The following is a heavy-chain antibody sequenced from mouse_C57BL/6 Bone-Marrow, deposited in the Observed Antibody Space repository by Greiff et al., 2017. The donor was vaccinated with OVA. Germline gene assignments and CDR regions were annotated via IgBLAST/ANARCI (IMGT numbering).Heavy chain of an antibody. CDR1: GYTFTSYW. Sequence: QVQLQQPGAELVMPGASVKLSCKASGYTFTSYWMHWVKQRPGQGLEWIGEIDPSDSYTNYNQKFKGKSTLTVDKSSSTAYMQLSNLTSEDSAVYYGARSYYGKGGRWYFDVWGKGTTVTVSS. D-gene: IGHD2-1*01. CDR2: IDPSDSYT. CDR3: ARSYYGKGGRWYFDV. J-gene: IGHJ1*03. V-gene: IGHV1-69*01.